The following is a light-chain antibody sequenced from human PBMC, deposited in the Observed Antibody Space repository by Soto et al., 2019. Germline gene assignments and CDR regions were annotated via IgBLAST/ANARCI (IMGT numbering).Light chain of an antibody. Sequence: QSALTQPASVSGSPGQSITISCTGTSSDVGGYNYVSWYQHHPGKAPKLMIYDVSNRPSGVSTRFSGSKSGNTASLTISGLQADDEADYFCSSYTSSSTLVFGTGTKVTVL. CDR3: SSYTSSSTLV. J-gene: IGLJ1*01. CDR1: SSDVGGYNY. CDR2: DVS. V-gene: IGLV2-14*03.